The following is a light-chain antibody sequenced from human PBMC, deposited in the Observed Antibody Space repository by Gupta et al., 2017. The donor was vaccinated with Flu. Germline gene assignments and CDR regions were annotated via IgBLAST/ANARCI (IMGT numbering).Light chain of an antibody. V-gene: IGKV1-39*01. Sequence: PSSLSASVGDRVTITCRASQTISNYLNWYQQKPGKAPKLLIYASSSLQSGVPSRFSGSGSGTDFTLTINSLQPEDFATYYCQQSYSVPIAFGQGTRLEIK. CDR2: ASS. J-gene: IGKJ5*01. CDR1: QTISNY. CDR3: QQSYSVPIA.